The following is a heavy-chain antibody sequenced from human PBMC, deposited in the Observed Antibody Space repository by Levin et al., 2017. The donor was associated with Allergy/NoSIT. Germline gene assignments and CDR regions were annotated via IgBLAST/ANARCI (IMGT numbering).Heavy chain of an antibody. CDR2: INWNGGST. V-gene: IGHV3-20*04. D-gene: IGHD3-10*01. CDR1: GFTFDDYG. J-gene: IGHJ4*02. CDR3: ARAGYYGSGSYLGIDY. Sequence: GGSLRLSCAASGFTFDDYGMSWVRQAPGKGLEWVSGINWNGGSTGYADSVKGRFTISRDNAKNSLYLQMNSLRAEDTALYYCARAGYYGSGSYLGIDYWGQGTLVTVSS.